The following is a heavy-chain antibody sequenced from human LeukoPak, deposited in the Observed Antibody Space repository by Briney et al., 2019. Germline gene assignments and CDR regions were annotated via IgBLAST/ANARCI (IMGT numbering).Heavy chain of an antibody. V-gene: IGHV1-18*01. J-gene: IGHJ6*02. CDR1: GYTFTSYG. CDR3: AREGLGSTYYYYGMDV. D-gene: IGHD6-19*01. Sequence: ASVKVSCKASGYTFTSYGISWVRQAPGQGLEWMGWISAYNGNTNYAQKLQGRVTMTTDTSTNTAYMELRSLRSDDTAVYYCAREGLGSTYYYYGMDVWGQGTTVTVSS. CDR2: ISAYNGNT.